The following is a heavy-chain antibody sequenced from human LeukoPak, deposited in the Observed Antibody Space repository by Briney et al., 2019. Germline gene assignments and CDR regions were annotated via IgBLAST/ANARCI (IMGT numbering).Heavy chain of an antibody. Sequence: PSQTLSLTCAVSGGSISSGGYSWSWIRQPPGKGLEWIGYIYHSGSTYYNPSLKSRVTISVDRSKNQFSLKLSSVTAADTAVYYCARNAYDSSGYYYTIDYWGQGTLVTVSS. CDR2: IYHSGST. CDR1: GGSISSGGYS. D-gene: IGHD3-22*01. CDR3: ARNAYDSSGYYYTIDY. J-gene: IGHJ4*02. V-gene: IGHV4-30-2*01.